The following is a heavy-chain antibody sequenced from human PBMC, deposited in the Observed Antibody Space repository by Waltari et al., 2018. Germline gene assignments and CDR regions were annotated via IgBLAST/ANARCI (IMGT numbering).Heavy chain of an antibody. CDR3: ASHPEDFYYYMDI. CDR1: GLNFNVYT. J-gene: IGHJ6*03. Sequence: EVQLVESGGGLVKPGGSLRLCCAASGLNFNVYTMIWVRQTPGQVLEWGSSIESYSTYTYYADSVKGRFTISRDNATHSLYLEMNGLRPEDTGVYYCASHPEDFYYYMDIWGKGTTVTVSS. V-gene: IGHV3-21*06. CDR2: IESYSTYT.